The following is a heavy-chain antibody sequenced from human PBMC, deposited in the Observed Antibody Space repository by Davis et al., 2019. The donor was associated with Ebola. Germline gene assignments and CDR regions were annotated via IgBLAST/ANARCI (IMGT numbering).Heavy chain of an antibody. CDR1: GFTFSSYA. J-gene: IGHJ4*02. D-gene: IGHD6-6*01. Sequence: PGGSLRLSCAASGFTFSSYAMSWVRQAPGKGLEWVAFIRYDGSNKYYADSVKGRFTISRDNSKNTLYLQMNSLRAEDTAVYYCAKDFMVEDSSGGFDYWGQGTLVTVSS. CDR2: IRYDGSNK. CDR3: AKDFMVEDSSGGFDY. V-gene: IGHV3-30*02.